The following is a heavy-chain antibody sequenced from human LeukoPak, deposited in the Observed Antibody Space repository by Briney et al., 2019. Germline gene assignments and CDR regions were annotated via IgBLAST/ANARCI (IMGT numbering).Heavy chain of an antibody. D-gene: IGHD1-26*01. CDR3: ARDRRSGSYYNRWFDP. J-gene: IGHJ5*02. V-gene: IGHV1-69*13. CDR2: IIPIFGTA. Sequence: SVKVSCKASGGTFSSYAISWVRQAPGQGLEWMGGIIPIFGTANYAQKFQGRVTITADESTSTAYMELSSLRSEDTAVYYCARDRRSGSYYNRWFDPWGQGTLVTVSS. CDR1: GGTFSSYA.